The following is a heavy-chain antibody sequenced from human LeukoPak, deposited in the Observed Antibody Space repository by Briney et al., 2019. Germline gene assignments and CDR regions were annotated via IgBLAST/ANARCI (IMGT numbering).Heavy chain of an antibody. Sequence: GGSLRLSCAASGFTFSDYAMHWVRQAPGKGLEWVAVISYDGSDKYSADSVKGRSTISRDNDKNTLYLQMNSLRAEDTAVYYCVRGRTGTFDYWGQGTLVTVSS. V-gene: IGHV3-30*04. CDR2: ISYDGSDK. CDR1: GFTFSDYA. J-gene: IGHJ4*02. CDR3: VRGRTGTFDY. D-gene: IGHD1/OR15-1a*01.